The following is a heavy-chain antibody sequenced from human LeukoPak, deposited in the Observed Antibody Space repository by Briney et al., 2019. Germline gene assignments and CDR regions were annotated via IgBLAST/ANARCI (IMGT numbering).Heavy chain of an antibody. V-gene: IGHV3-33*01. CDR1: GFTFSSYG. J-gene: IGHJ4*02. CDR2: IWYDGSKK. CDR3: ARYFGTIVALEY. Sequence: GRSLRLSCAASGFTFSSYGMHWVRQAPGKGLEWVAVIWYDGSKKYYADSVKGRFTISRDNSKNTLSLQMNSLRGEDTAMYYCARYFGTIVALEYWGQGMLVTVSS. D-gene: IGHD5-12*01.